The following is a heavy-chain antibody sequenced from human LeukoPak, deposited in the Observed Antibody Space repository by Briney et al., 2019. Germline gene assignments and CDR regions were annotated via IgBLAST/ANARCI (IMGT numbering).Heavy chain of an antibody. V-gene: IGHV1-2*02. CDR2: INPNSGGT. CDR3: ARAAPPAGRSPSEFDY. CDR1: GYTFTGYY. J-gene: IGHJ4*02. D-gene: IGHD6-19*01. Sequence: ASVKVSCKASGYTFTGYYMHWVRQAPGQGLEWMGWINPNSGGTNYAQKFQGRVTMTRDTSISTAYMELSRLRSDDTAAYYCARAAPPAGRSPSEFDYWGQGTLVTVSS.